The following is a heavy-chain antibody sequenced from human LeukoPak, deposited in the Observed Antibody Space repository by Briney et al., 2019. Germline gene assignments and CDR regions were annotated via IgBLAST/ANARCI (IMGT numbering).Heavy chain of an antibody. CDR3: ARGRHMEPWFGELVGFDP. D-gene: IGHD3-10*01. V-gene: IGHV3-72*01. CDR2: TRNKANRYST. Sequence: GGSLRLSCAASGFIMSDHYMDWVRQAPGKGLEWVGRTRNKANRYSTEYAASVKGRFTISRDDSKNSLYLQMNSLKSDDTAVYYCARGRHMEPWFGELVGFDPWGQGTLVTVSS. CDR1: GFIMSDHY. J-gene: IGHJ5*02.